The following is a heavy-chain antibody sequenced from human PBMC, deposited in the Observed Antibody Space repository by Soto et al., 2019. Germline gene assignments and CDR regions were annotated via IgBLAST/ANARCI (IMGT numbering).Heavy chain of an antibody. J-gene: IGHJ5*02. CDR3: TREGGDMSGTRGWFDP. Sequence: PSQTLSLTCAISGDSVSSDAAARNWVRQSPSRGLEWLGGTYYRSRWYNDYAVSVKSRITVNPDTSKNQFSLHLNSVTPEDTAVYYCTREGGDMSGTRGWFDPWGQGTLVTVSS. CDR2: TYYRSRWYN. D-gene: IGHD3-16*01. CDR1: GDSVSSDAAA. V-gene: IGHV6-1*01.